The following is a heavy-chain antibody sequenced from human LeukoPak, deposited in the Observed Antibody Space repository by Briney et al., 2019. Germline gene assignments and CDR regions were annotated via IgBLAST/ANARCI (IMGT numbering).Heavy chain of an antibody. CDR3: ARGSTYSSGWYKGFDY. CDR1: GFTFSSYS. V-gene: IGHV3-21*01. J-gene: IGHJ4*02. Sequence: GGSLRLSCAASGFTFSSYSMSWVRRAPGKGLEWVSSITSSSSYIYYADSVKGRFTISRDNAKKSVYLQMNSLRAEDTAVHYCARGSTYSSGWYKGFDYWGQGTLVTVSS. D-gene: IGHD6-19*01. CDR2: ITSSSSYI.